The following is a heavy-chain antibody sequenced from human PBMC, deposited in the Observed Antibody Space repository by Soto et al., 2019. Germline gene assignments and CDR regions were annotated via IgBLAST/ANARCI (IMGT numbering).Heavy chain of an antibody. CDR1: GFTFGDYA. CDR2: IRSKAYGGTT. Sequence: GGSRRLSCTASGFTFGDYAMSWFRQPPGKGLEREGFIRSKAYGGTTEYAASVKGRFTISRDDSKSIAYLQMNSLKTEYTAVYYCSTSLLLVPADIFFRFGIDVWGQGTTVTVSS. V-gene: IGHV3-49*03. D-gene: IGHD2-2*01. J-gene: IGHJ6*02. CDR3: STSLLLVPADIFFRFGIDV.